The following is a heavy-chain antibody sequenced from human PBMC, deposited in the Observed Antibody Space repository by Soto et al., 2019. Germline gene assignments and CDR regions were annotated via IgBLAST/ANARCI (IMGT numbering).Heavy chain of an antibody. V-gene: IGHV4-31*03. CDR1: GGSISSGGYY. CDR2: IYYSGST. Sequence: QVQLQESGPGLVKPSQTLCLTCTVSGGSISSGGYYWSWIRQHPGKGLEWIGYIYYSGSTYYNPSLKSRVTIPVDTSKNQFSLKLSSVTAADTAVYYCARGTIQLWGGVGSFDYWGQGTLVTVSS. CDR3: ARGTIQLWGGVGSFDY. J-gene: IGHJ4*02. D-gene: IGHD5-18*01.